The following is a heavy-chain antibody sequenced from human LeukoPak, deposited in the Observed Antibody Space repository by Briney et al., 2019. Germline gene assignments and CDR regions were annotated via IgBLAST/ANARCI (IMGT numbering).Heavy chain of an antibody. CDR2: IYHSGST. V-gene: IGHV4-30-2*01. J-gene: IGHJ4*02. CDR3: ARGGTYYYDSSGYTPYYYFDY. CDR1: GGSISSGGYS. Sequence: SETLSLTCAVSGGSISSGGYSWSWIRQPPGKGLEWIGYIYHSGSTYYNPSLKSRVTISVDRSKNQFSLKLSSGTAADAAVYYCARGGTYYYDSSGYTPYYYFDYWGQGTLVTVSS. D-gene: IGHD3-22*01.